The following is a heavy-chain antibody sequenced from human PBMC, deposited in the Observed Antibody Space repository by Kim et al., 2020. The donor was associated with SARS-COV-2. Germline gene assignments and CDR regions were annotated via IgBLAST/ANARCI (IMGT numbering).Heavy chain of an antibody. CDR3: SQWLKSGDYYYDY. CDR2: ISSSDTT. CDR1: GFTFSIYA. D-gene: IGHD5-18*01. V-gene: IGHV3-23*01. J-gene: IGHJ4*02. Sequence: GGSLRLSCAASGFTFSIYALSWVRQAPGKGLEWVSTISSSDTTYYEASVKSRFTISRDNSPNMLYLQLNSLRAEDTAIYYFSQWLKSGDYYYDYCGPG.